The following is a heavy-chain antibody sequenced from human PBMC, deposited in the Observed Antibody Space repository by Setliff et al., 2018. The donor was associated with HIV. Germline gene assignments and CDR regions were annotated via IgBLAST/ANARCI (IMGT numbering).Heavy chain of an antibody. Sequence: SETLSLTCTVSGDTDFYWSWIRQSPGKGLEWIGYIHASGKANYNPSLKSRVTISLDTSKMQFSLRLTSVTAADTAVYYCARDLKVYYDSSGFPYYYYMDVWGKGTTVTVSS. CDR1: GDTDFY. J-gene: IGHJ6*03. CDR2: IHASGKA. V-gene: IGHV4-59*12. CDR3: ARDLKVYYDSSGFPYYYYMDV. D-gene: IGHD3-22*01.